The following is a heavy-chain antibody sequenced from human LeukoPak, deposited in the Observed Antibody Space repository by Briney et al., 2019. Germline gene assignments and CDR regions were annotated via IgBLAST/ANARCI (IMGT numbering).Heavy chain of an antibody. D-gene: IGHD4-17*01. CDR1: GYTFTSYG. J-gene: IGHJ4*02. CDR3: ARDQGDYGDYVFDY. Sequence: ASVKVSCKASGYTFTSYGISWVRQAPGQGLEWMGWISAYNGNTNYAQKLQGIVTMTTDTSTSTAYMELRSLRSDDTAVYYCARDQGDYGDYVFDYWGQGTLVTVSS. V-gene: IGHV1-18*01. CDR2: ISAYNGNT.